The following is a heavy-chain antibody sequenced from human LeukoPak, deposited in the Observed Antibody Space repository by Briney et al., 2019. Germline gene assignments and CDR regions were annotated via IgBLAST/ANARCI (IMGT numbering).Heavy chain of an antibody. CDR2: INPNSGGT. CDR1: GYTFTGYY. J-gene: IGHJ6*03. CDR3: ARDQRGYSGFTGIYYYYMDV. V-gene: IGHV1-2*02. Sequence: ASVKVSCKASGYTFTGYYMHWVRQAPGQGLEWMGWINPNSGGTNYAQKFQGRVTMTRDTSISTAYMELSRLRSDDTAVYYCARDQRGYSGFTGIYYYYMDVWGKGTTVTVSS. D-gene: IGHD5-12*01.